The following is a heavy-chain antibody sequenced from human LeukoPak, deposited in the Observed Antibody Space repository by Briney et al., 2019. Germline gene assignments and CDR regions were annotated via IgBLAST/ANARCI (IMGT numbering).Heavy chain of an antibody. J-gene: IGHJ6*04. CDR2: ISGGGAST. V-gene: IGHV3-23*01. D-gene: IGHD3-9*01. CDR3: ARDRYFSV. CDR1: GFTFSSYE. Sequence: PGGSLRLSCAASGFTFSSYEMNWVRQAPGKGLEWVSVISGGGASTYYADSVKGRFTISRDNSKNSLYLQMNSLRAEDTAVYYCARDRYFSVWGKGTTVTISS.